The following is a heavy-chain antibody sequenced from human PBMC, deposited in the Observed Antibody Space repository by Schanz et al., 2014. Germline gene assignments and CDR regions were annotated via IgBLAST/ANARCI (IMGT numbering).Heavy chain of an antibody. CDR3: AREVGLYDRGWFDP. V-gene: IGHV1-3*01. D-gene: IGHD3-22*01. Sequence: QVQLVQSGAEMKKPGASVKVSCKASGYTFTSYSIHWVRQAPGQGLEWMGWINVGNGNMKYSQKFQGRVTITRDTSASTAYMELTSLRSEDTAVYYCAREVGLYDRGWFDPWGQGTLVTVSS. J-gene: IGHJ5*02. CDR2: INVGNGNM. CDR1: GYTFTSYS.